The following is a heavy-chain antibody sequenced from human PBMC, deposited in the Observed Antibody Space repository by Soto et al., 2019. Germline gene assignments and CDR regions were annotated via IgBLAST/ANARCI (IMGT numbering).Heavy chain of an antibody. J-gene: IGHJ4*02. Sequence: SETLSLTCTVSGGSVSSGSYYWSWIRQPPGKGLEWIGYIFYSGSTTYNPSLKSRVTISVDTSKNQFSLKLTSVNAADTAVYYCERRGQRGFFDYWGQGTRVTVSS. CDR2: IFYSGST. CDR1: GGSVSSGSYY. D-gene: IGHD3-3*01. V-gene: IGHV4-61*01. CDR3: ERRGQRGFFDY.